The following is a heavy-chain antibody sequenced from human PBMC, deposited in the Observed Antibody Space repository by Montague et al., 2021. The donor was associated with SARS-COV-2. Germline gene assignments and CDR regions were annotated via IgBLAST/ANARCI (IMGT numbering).Heavy chain of an antibody. CDR3: ARHAGKRITIFGVVKGQYYFDY. D-gene: IGHD3-3*01. CDR2: TYYSGST. CDR1: GGSISSSSYY. Sequence: SETLPLTCTVSGGSISSSSYYWGWIRQPPGKGLEWIGSTYYSGSTYYNPSLKSRVTISVDTSKNQFSLKLSSVTAADTAVYYCARHAGKRITIFGVVKGQYYFDYWGQGTLVTVSS. J-gene: IGHJ4*02. V-gene: IGHV4-39*01.